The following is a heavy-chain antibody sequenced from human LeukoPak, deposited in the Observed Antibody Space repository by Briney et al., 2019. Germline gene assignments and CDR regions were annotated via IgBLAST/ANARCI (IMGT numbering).Heavy chain of an antibody. Sequence: PGGSLRLSCEASGFPFVTYAMNWIRRSPGKGLEWVAFLTRGSSNIQYAESVKGRFTISRDNGKDSLFLQMNSLRAEDTAVYYCARVVPVHEYYNSYMDVWGKGTTVTVSS. J-gene: IGHJ6*03. D-gene: IGHD1-1*01. CDR1: GFPFVTYA. V-gene: IGHV3-48*01. CDR2: LTRGSSNI. CDR3: ARVVPVHEYYNSYMDV.